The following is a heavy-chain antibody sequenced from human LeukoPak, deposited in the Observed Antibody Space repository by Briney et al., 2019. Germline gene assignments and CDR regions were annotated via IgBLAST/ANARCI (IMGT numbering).Heavy chain of an antibody. CDR2: INWNGGST. V-gene: IGHV3-20*04. J-gene: IGHJ6*03. D-gene: IGHD5/OR15-5a*01. CDR1: GFTFDDYG. CDR3: ARVYELREEDYYYYYMDV. Sequence: GGSLRLSCAASGFTFDDYGMNWVRQAPGKGLEWVSGINWNGGSTGYADSVKGRFTISRDNAKNSLYLQMNSLRAEDTALYYCARVYELREEDYYYYYMDVWGKGTTVTVSS.